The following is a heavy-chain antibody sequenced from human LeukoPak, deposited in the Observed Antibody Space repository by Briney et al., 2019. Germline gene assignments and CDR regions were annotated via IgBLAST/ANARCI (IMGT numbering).Heavy chain of an antibody. Sequence: GGSLRLSCAASGFTVSSNYMSWVRQAPGKGLEWVSVIYSGGSTYYADSVKGRFTISRDNSKNTLYLQMNSLRADDTAVYYCARGPGPRGNDAFDIWGQGTMVTVSS. V-gene: IGHV3-66*01. D-gene: IGHD3-16*01. CDR1: GFTVSSNY. J-gene: IGHJ3*02. CDR2: IYSGGST. CDR3: ARGPGPRGNDAFDI.